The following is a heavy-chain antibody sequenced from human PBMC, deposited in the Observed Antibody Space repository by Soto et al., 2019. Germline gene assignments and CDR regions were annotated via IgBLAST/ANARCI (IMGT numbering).Heavy chain of an antibody. D-gene: IGHD1-20*01. CDR3: ARDNWNDGRHYSYTGMDV. Sequence: SETLSLTCTVSGGSTSGGCYYWSWIRQHPGKGLEWIGYIYYSGSTYYNPSLKSRVTISVDTSKNQFSLKLSSVTAADTAVYYCARDNWNDGRHYSYTGMDVSGQGTTVAVS. J-gene: IGHJ6*02. CDR2: IYYSGST. CDR1: GGSTSGGCYY. V-gene: IGHV4-31*03.